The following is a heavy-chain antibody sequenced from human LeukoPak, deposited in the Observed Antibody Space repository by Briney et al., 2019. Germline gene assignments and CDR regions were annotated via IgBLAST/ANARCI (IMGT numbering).Heavy chain of an antibody. J-gene: IGHJ4*02. CDR1: GDSISTRSYY. CDR2: IYYSGST. Sequence: SETLSLTCTVSGDSISTRSYYSGWIRQPPGKGLEWLGSIYYSGSTYYNPSLKSRVTISVDTSKNQFSLNLYSVTAADTAVFYCARSYYYDYRQIDYWGQGTLVTVSS. V-gene: IGHV4-39*01. D-gene: IGHD3-22*01. CDR3: ARSYYYDYRQIDY.